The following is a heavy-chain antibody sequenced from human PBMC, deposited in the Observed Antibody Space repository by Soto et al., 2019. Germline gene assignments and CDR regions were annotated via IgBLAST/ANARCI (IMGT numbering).Heavy chain of an antibody. V-gene: IGHV3-30*18. D-gene: IGHD6-19*01. Sequence: GGSLRLSCAASGFTFSSYGMHWVCQAPGKGLEWVAVISYDGSNKYYSDSVKGRFTISRDNSKNTLYLQMNSLRAEDTAVYYCANAPRGSGWTGGDHFDYWGQGTLVTVSS. J-gene: IGHJ4*02. CDR3: ANAPRGSGWTGGDHFDY. CDR2: ISYDGSNK. CDR1: GFTFSSYG.